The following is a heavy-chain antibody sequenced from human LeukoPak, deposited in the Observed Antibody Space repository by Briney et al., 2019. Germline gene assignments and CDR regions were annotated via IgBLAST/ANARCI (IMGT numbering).Heavy chain of an antibody. Sequence: GGSLRLSCAASGFTFSSYAMSWVRQAPGKGLEWVSVLSGSGDNTYHADSVKGRFTISRDNSKNTLYLQMNNLRAEDTAVYYCASRPPSETYFAVFDYWGQGTLVTVSS. CDR3: ASRPPSETYFAVFDY. CDR2: LSGSGDNT. V-gene: IGHV3-23*01. CDR1: GFTFSSYA. J-gene: IGHJ4*02. D-gene: IGHD1-26*01.